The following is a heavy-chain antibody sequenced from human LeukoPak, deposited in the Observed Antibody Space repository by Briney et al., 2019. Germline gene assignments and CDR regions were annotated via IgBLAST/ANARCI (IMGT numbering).Heavy chain of an antibody. J-gene: IGHJ4*02. CDR1: CRSISGYY. V-gene: IGHV4-59*01. CDR2: IYYSGTT. D-gene: IGHD5-18*01. Sequence: KPSETLSLTCTLSCRSISGYYWSWIRQPPGKGLEWIGYIYYSGTTNYNPSLKSRVTISVDTSKNHLSLKLGSVTAADTAVYYCARGDTAMVLWGQGTLVTVSS. CDR3: ARGDTAMVL.